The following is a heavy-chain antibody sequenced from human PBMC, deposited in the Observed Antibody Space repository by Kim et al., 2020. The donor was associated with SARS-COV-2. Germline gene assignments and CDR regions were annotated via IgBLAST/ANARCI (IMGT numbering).Heavy chain of an antibody. J-gene: IGHJ4*02. CDR3: AKGSGGSSLYVDY. V-gene: IGHV3-9*01. Sequence: AASVKGPFTISRDNAKNSLYLQMNSLRAEDTALYYCAKGSGGSSLYVDYWGQGTLVTVSP. D-gene: IGHD3-16*01.